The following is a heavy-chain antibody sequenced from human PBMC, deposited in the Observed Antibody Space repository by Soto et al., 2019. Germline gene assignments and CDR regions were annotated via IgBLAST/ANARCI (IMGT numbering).Heavy chain of an antibody. V-gene: IGHV3-74*01. CDR1: GFTFSSYW. CDR3: ASYYGSGIYHPKY. Sequence: EVQLVESGGGLVQPGGSLRLSCAASGFTFSSYWMHWVRQAPGKGLVWVSRINSDGRSTSYADSVKGRFTISRDNAKNTLYLQINSLRAEDTAVYYCASYYGSGIYHPKYWGQGTLVTVAS. CDR2: INSDGRST. D-gene: IGHD3-10*01. J-gene: IGHJ4*02.